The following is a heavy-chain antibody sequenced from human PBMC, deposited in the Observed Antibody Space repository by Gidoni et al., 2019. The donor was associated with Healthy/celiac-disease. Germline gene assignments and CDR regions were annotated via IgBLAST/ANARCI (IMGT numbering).Heavy chain of an antibody. Sequence: QVQLVQSGAEVKKPGASVKVSCKASGYTFTSYSMPWVRQAPGQRLEWMGWINAGNGNTKYSQKFQGRVTITRDTSASTAYMELSSLRSEDTAVYYCARNYDILTGYYKNENYYGMDVWGQGTTVTVSS. J-gene: IGHJ6*02. CDR1: GYTFTSYS. D-gene: IGHD3-9*01. V-gene: IGHV1-3*01. CDR3: ARNYDILTGYYKNENYYGMDV. CDR2: INAGNGNT.